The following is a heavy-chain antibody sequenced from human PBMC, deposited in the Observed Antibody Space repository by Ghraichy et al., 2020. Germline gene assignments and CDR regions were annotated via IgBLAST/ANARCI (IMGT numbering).Heavy chain of an antibody. CDR1: GFTFSDYY. D-gene: IGHD3-22*01. V-gene: IGHV3-11*05. CDR3: ARDRDYYDSSGYDY. Sequence: GGSLRLSCAASGFTFSDYYMSWIRQAPGKGLEWVSYISSSSSYTNYADSVKGRFTISRDNAKNSLYLQMNSLRAEDTAVYYCARDRDYYDSSGYDYWGQGTLVTVSS. J-gene: IGHJ4*02. CDR2: ISSSSSYT.